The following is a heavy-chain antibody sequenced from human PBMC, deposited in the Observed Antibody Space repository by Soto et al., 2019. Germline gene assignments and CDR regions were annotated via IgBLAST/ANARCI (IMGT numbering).Heavy chain of an antibody. J-gene: IGHJ6*02. D-gene: IGHD2-15*01. CDR1: GYTFTGYY. CDR2: INPNSGST. V-gene: IGHV1-2*04. CDR3: ARDRLPDKRYYYYGMDV. Sequence: QVQLVQSGAEVKKPGASVKVSCKASGYTFTGYYMHWVRQAPGQGLEWMGWINPNSGSTNYAQKFQGWVTMTRDTSISTAYMELSRLRSDDTAVYYCARDRLPDKRYYYYGMDVWGQGTTVTVSS.